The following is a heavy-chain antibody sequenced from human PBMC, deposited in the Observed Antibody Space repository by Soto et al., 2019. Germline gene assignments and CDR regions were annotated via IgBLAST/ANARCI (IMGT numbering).Heavy chain of an antibody. J-gene: IGHJ6*03. V-gene: IGHV4-59*01. D-gene: IGHD5-12*01. CDR3: ARVRSRYSGYDSRYYYYIKDV. CDR1: GGSISSYY. Sequence: QVQLQESGPGLVKPSETLSLSCTVSGGSISSYYWSWIRQPPGKGLEWIGYIDYTETTNYNPSLESRITISVDTSKQQFSLQLTSVTAADTAVYYCARVRSRYSGYDSRYYYYIKDVWGNGTTVNVSS. CDR2: IDYTETT.